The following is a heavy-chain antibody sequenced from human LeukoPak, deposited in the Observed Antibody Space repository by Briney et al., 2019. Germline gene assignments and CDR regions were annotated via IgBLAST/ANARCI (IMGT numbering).Heavy chain of an antibody. CDR3: AKGDCSSTSCRPDY. V-gene: IGHV3-23*01. D-gene: IGHD2-2*01. J-gene: IGHJ4*02. Sequence: GGPLRLSCAASGFTFSSYAMSWVRQAPGKGLEWVSAISGSGGSTYYADSVKGRFTISRDNSKNTLYLQMNSLRAEDTAVYYCAKGDCSSTSCRPDYWGQGTLVTVSS. CDR1: GFTFSSYA. CDR2: ISGSGGST.